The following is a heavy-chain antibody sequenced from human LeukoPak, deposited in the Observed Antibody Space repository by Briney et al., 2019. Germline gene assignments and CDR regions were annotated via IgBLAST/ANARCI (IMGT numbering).Heavy chain of an antibody. J-gene: IGHJ4*02. CDR1: GFTFSSYD. V-gene: IGHV3-13*01. CDR2: IGTAGDT. D-gene: IGHD3-22*01. CDR3: ARAHYYDSSGSPYYFDY. Sequence: PGGSLRLSCAASGFTFSSYDMHWVRQATGKGLEWVSAIGTAGDTYYPGSVKGRFTISRENAKNSLYLQMNSLRAGDTAVYYCARAHYYDSSGSPYYFDYWGQGTLVTVSS.